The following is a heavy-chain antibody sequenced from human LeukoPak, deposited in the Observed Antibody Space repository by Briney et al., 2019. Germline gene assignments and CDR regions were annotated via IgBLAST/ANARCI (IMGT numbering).Heavy chain of an antibody. CDR2: INHSGST. Sequence: PSETLTLTCAVYGGSFSGYYWSWIRQPPGKGLEWIGKINHSGSTNYNPSLKSRVTISVDTSKNQFSLKLSSVTAADTAVYYCARDRRVAQHPFDYWGQGTLVTVSS. V-gene: IGHV4-34*01. D-gene: IGHD5/OR15-5a*01. CDR3: ARDRRVAQHPFDY. J-gene: IGHJ4*02. CDR1: GGSFSGYY.